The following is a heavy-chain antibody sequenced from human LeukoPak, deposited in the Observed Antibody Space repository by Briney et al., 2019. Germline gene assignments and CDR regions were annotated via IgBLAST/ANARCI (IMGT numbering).Heavy chain of an antibody. CDR2: IYYSGST. Sequence: SETLSLTCTVSGGSISSYYWSWIRQPPGKGLEWIGYIYYSGSTYYNPSLKSRVTISVDTSKNQFSLKLSSVTAADTAVYYCARGERITMIVGAFDIWGQGTMVTVSS. D-gene: IGHD3-22*01. J-gene: IGHJ3*02. V-gene: IGHV4-59*06. CDR3: ARGERITMIVGAFDI. CDR1: GGSISSYY.